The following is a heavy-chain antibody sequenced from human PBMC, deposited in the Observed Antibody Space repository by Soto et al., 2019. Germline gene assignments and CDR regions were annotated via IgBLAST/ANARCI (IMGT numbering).Heavy chain of an antibody. Sequence: SETLSLTCTVSGGSISSGGYYWSWIRQHPGKGLEWIGYIYYSGSTYYNPSLKSRVTISVDTSKNQFSLKLSSVAAAVTAVYYCERVRGGGPFDDWGQGTLVTVSS. CDR1: GGSISSGGYY. D-gene: IGHD1-26*01. CDR3: ERVRGGGPFDD. J-gene: IGHJ4*02. V-gene: IGHV4-31*03. CDR2: IYYSGST.